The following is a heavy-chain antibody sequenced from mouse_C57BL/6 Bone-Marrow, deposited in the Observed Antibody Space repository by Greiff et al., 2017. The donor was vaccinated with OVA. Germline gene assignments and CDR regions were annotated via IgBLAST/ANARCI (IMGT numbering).Heavy chain of an antibody. CDR3: TRLDYYGSSYYFDY. D-gene: IGHD1-1*01. CDR1: GYTFTDYE. Sequence: QVQLKQSGAELVRPGASVTLSCKASGYTFTDYEMHWVKQTPVHGLEWIGAIDPETGGTAYNQKFKGKAILTADKSSSTAYMELRSLTSEDSAVYYCTRLDYYGSSYYFDYWGQGTTLTVSS. V-gene: IGHV1-15*01. J-gene: IGHJ2*01. CDR2: IDPETGGT.